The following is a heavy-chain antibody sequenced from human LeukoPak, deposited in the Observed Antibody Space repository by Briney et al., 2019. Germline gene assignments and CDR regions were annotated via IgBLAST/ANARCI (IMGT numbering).Heavy chain of an antibody. Sequence: SQTLSLTCTVSGGSISSGGYYWSWIRQHPGKGLEWIGYIYYSGSTYYNPSLKSRVTISVDTSKNRFSLKLSSVTAADTAVYYCASASGYSYGYEWPAGYFQHWGQGTLVTVSS. V-gene: IGHV4-31*03. D-gene: IGHD5-18*01. CDR1: GGSISSGGYY. J-gene: IGHJ1*01. CDR3: ASASGYSYGYEWPAGYFQH. CDR2: IYYSGST.